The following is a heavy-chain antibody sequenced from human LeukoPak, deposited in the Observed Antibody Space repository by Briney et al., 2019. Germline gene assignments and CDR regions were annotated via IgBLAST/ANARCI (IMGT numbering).Heavy chain of an antibody. CDR3: AKAGCSSTSCQVDV. CDR1: GFTFDDYA. Sequence: GRSLRLSCAASGFTFDDYAMHWVRQAPGKGLEWVLGISWNSGSIGYADSVKGRFTISRDNAKNSLYLQMNSLRAEDTALYYCAKAGCSSTSCQVDVWGQGTTVTVSS. D-gene: IGHD2-2*01. J-gene: IGHJ6*02. CDR2: ISWNSGSI. V-gene: IGHV3-9*01.